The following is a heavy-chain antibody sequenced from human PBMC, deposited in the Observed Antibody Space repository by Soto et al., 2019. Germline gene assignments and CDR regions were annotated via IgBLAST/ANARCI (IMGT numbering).Heavy chain of an antibody. D-gene: IGHD7-27*01. CDR1: GYTFSIYA. V-gene: IGHV1-3*01. Sequence: GASVKVSCKASGYTFSIYAMHWVRQAPGQRLEWMGWINAGYGNTKSSQKFQDRVIISRDTSASTAYMELTSLRTEDTAVYYGARDTGDGTFDFWGQGTLVTVPT. J-gene: IGHJ4*02. CDR2: INAGYGNT. CDR3: ARDTGDGTFDF.